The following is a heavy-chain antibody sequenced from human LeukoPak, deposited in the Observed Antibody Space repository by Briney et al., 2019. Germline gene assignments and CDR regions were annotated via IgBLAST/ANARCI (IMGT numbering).Heavy chain of an antibody. CDR1: GYSISSNYY. J-gene: IGHJ4*02. V-gene: IGHV4-38-2*02. D-gene: IGHD3-10*01. Sequence: ETLSLTCTVTGYSISSNYYWSWVRQPPGRRLEWIATIHHSGRTFYNPSLKSRVTISVDTSKNQFSLKLNSVTAADAAIYYCTADRGSGNYYDFWGQGALVTVSS. CDR3: TADRGSGNYYDF. CDR2: IHHSGRT.